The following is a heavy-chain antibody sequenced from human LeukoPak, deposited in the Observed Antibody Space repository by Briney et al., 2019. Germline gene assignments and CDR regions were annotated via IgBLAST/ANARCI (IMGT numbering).Heavy chain of an antibody. CDR3: ARLQFGAYYDSSGFDY. J-gene: IGHJ4*02. Sequence: SETLSLPCTVSGGSISSYYWSWIRQPPGKGLEWIGYIYYSGSTNYNPSLKSRVTISVDTSKNQFSLKLSSVTAADTAVCYCARLQFGAYYDSSGFDYWGQGTLVTVSS. V-gene: IGHV4-59*08. CDR2: IYYSGST. CDR1: GGSISSYY. D-gene: IGHD3-22*01.